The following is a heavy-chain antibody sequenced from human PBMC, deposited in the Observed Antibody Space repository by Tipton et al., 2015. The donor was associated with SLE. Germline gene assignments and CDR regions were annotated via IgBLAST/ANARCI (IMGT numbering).Heavy chain of an antibody. J-gene: IGHJ6*02. Sequence: GSLRLSCAASGFTFSDYYMSWIRQAPGKGLEWVSYISSSSSYTNYADSVKGRFTISRDNAKNSLYLQMNSLRAEDTAVYYCARELGGPLWFGEYYYYYGMDVWGQGTTVTVSS. D-gene: IGHD3-10*01. V-gene: IGHV3-11*05. CDR3: ARELGGPLWFGEYYYYYGMDV. CDR2: ISSSSSYT. CDR1: GFTFSDYY.